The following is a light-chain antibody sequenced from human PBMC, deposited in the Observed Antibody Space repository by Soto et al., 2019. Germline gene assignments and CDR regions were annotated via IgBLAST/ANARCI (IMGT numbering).Light chain of an antibody. CDR2: TAA. V-gene: IGKV1-39*01. CDR3: QLNNNNPWT. CDR1: QSISSY. Sequence: DIQMTQSPSSLSASEGDRVTFTFRASQSISSYLNCCQQKPGKAPKLLIHTAASLQAGAPSRFSGSGSGTDFTLTISSLQPEDFAPYYCQLNNNNPWTFGRGTKVDIK. J-gene: IGKJ1*01.